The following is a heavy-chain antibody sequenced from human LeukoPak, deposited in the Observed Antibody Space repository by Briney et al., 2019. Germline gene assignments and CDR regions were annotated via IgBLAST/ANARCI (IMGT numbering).Heavy chain of an antibody. Sequence: GGSLRLSCAASGFNFRNYAMHWVRQAPGKEPEWVALIRFDGSHKYYADSVKGRFTISRDNSRDTLSLQMSSLRAEDTAVYYCTISAYCTGGTCYSKTFDYWGQGTLVTVSS. D-gene: IGHD2-15*01. J-gene: IGHJ4*02. CDR1: GFNFRNYA. V-gene: IGHV3-30*02. CDR3: TISAYCTGGTCYSKTFDY. CDR2: IRFDGSHK.